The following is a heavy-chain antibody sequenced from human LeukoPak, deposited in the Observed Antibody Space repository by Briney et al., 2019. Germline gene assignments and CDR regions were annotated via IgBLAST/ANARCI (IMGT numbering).Heavy chain of an antibody. CDR1: GFTFSSYA. CDR3: ARDLAAAGYFDY. CDR2: ISYDGSNK. V-gene: IGHV3-30-3*01. Sequence: GGSLRLSCAASGFTFSSYAMHWVRQAPGKGLEWVAVISYDGSNKYYADSVKGRFTISRDNSKNTLHLQMNSLRAEDTAVYYCARDLAAAGYFDYWGQGTLVTVSS. D-gene: IGHD6-13*01. J-gene: IGHJ4*02.